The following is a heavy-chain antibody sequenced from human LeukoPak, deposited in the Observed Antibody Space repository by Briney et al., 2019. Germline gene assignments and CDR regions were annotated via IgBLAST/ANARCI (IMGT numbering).Heavy chain of an antibody. CDR2: ISSSSSYI. J-gene: IGHJ6*02. V-gene: IGHV3-21*01. CDR3: ARDYDFWSGYYYYGMDV. Sequence: GGSLRLSCVASGFTFSSFGMHWVRQAPGKGLEWVSSISSSSSYIYYADSVKGRFTISRDNARNSLYLQMNSLRAEDTAVYYCARDYDFWSGYYYYGMDVWGQRTTVTVSS. CDR1: GFTFSSFG. D-gene: IGHD3-3*01.